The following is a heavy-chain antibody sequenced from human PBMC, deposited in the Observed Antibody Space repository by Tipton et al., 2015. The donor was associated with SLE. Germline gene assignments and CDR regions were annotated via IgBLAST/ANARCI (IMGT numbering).Heavy chain of an antibody. CDR3: ARTLGAIAHTVYDAFDI. Sequence: TLSLTCTVSGASMSSHHWSWIRQPPGKGLEWIGYFHYGGYTDYNPSLKSRVTISVDTSKNQFTLKLSSVTAADTAVYYCARTLGAIAHTVYDAFDIWGQGKMVTVSS. V-gene: IGHV4-59*08. D-gene: IGHD1-26*01. CDR2: FHYGGYT. J-gene: IGHJ3*02. CDR1: GASMSSHH.